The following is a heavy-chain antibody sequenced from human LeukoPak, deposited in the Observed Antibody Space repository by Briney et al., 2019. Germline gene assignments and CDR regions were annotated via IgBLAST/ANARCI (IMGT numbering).Heavy chain of an antibody. V-gene: IGHV4-59*12. CDR1: GGSISSYY. CDR3: ARDRSGSHDY. Sequence: SETLSLTCTVSGGSISSYYWSWLRQPPGKGLEWIGYIYFSGSTNYSPSLKSRVTISVDTSKNQFSLKLSSVTAADTAVYYCARDRSGSHDYWGQGTLVTVSS. D-gene: IGHD1-26*01. CDR2: IYFSGST. J-gene: IGHJ4*02.